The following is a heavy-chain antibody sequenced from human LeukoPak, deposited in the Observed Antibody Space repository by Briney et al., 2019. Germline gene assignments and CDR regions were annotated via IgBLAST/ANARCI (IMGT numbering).Heavy chain of an antibody. V-gene: IGHV3-21*01. J-gene: IGHJ4*02. CDR3: ATGRSCTTCYLPDY. Sequence: GGSLRLSCAASGFTFSSYSMNWVRQAPGKGLEWVSSISSSNSYIYYADSVKGRFTISRDNAKNSLYLQMNSLRAEDTAVYHCATGRSCTTCYLPDYWGQGTLVTVSS. CDR2: ISSSNSYI. D-gene: IGHD2-2*01. CDR1: GFTFSSYS.